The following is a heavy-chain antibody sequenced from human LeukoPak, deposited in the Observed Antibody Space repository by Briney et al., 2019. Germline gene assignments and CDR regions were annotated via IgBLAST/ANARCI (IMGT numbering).Heavy chain of an antibody. CDR3: ARCSSQGYHDY. J-gene: IGHJ4*02. V-gene: IGHV4-59*01. CDR2: IYSGST. Sequence: SETLSLTCTLSAASITSYYCSCSRQPPGKGLEWIGYIYSGSTNYNPSIKSRVTISIDTSKNQIVLMELTRTRADAALYYCARCSSQGYHDYWGQGTLVTVSS. D-gene: IGHD5-12*01. CDR1: AASITSYY.